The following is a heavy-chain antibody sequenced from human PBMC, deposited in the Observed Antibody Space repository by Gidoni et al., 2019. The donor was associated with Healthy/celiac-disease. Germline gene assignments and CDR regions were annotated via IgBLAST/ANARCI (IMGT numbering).Heavy chain of an antibody. CDR3: AKPYYYGSGSLNWFDP. CDR1: GFTFSSSG. V-gene: IGHV3-30*18. Sequence: QVQLVASGGGVVQHGRSLRLSCAASGFTFSSSGMHWVRQAPGKGLEWVAVISYDGSNKYYADSVKGRFTISRDNSKNTLYLQMNSLRAEDTAVYYCAKPYYYGSGSLNWFDPWGQGTLVTVSS. J-gene: IGHJ5*02. D-gene: IGHD3-10*01. CDR2: ISYDGSNK.